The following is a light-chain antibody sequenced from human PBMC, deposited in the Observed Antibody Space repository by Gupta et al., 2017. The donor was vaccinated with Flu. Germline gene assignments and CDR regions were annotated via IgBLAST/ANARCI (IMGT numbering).Light chain of an antibody. CDR1: SLRGNY. J-gene: IGLJ1*01. CDR2: GQN. V-gene: IGLV3-19*01. CDR3: NSRDSSDNYNHV. Sequence: GDSLRGNYASWYHQRAGRAPVLVVFGQNNRPSGIPDRFSGSRSGNTASLTITGARAEDEGDYYCNSRDSSDNYNHVFGTGTKVTVL.